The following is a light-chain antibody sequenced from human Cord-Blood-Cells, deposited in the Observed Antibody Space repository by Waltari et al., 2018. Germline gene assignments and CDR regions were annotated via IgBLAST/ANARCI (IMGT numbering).Light chain of an antibody. V-gene: IGKV3-11*01. CDR2: DAS. CDR1: QSVSSY. J-gene: IGKJ2*01. CDR3: QQRSNWPYT. Sequence: EIVLTQSPATLFLSPGESATLSCRASQSVSSYLAWYQQKPGQAPRLLIYDASNRATGIPARFSGSGSGTDFTLTISSLEPEDFAVYYCQQRSNWPYTFGQGTKLEIK.